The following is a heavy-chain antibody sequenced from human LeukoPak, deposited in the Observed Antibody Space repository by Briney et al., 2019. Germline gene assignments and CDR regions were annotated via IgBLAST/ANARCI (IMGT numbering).Heavy chain of an antibody. V-gene: IGHV4-4*07. Sequence: SETLSLTCTVSGGSISSYFWSWIRQPAGKGLEWIGRIETSGNTNYNPSLKSRVTMSVDTSKNQFSLKLSSVTAADTAVYYCSGDGARGVRGDAFDIWDQGTMVTVSS. CDR3: SGDGARGVRGDAFDI. D-gene: IGHD3-10*01. J-gene: IGHJ3*02. CDR2: IETSGNT. CDR1: GGSISSYF.